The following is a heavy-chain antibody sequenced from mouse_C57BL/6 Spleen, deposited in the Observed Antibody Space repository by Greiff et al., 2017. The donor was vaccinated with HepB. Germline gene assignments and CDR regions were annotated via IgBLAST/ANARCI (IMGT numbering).Heavy chain of an antibody. CDR3: ARERGQLRQLFAY. J-gene: IGHJ3*01. D-gene: IGHD3-2*02. CDR1: GFTFSSYT. V-gene: IGHV5-9*01. CDR2: ISGGGGNT. Sequence: EVMLVESGGGLVKPGGSLKLSCAASGFTFSSYTMSWVRQTPEKRLEWVATISGGGGNTYYPDSVKGRFTISRDNAKNTLYLQMSSLRSEDTALYYCARERGQLRQLFAYWGQGTLVTVSA.